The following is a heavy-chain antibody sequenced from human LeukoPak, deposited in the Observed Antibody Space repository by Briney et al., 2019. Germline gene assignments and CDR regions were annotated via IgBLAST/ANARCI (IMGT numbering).Heavy chain of an antibody. Sequence: GGSLRLSCAASGFTFANHAMSWVRQTPGKGLEWVSAISGCGDITYYADSVKGRFTISRDNSKDTLFLQMHSLRPGDTAVYYCVREDTPATANYWGQGTLVTISS. CDR3: VREDTPATANY. V-gene: IGHV3-23*01. J-gene: IGHJ4*02. D-gene: IGHD2-21*02. CDR1: GFTFANHA. CDR2: ISGCGDIT.